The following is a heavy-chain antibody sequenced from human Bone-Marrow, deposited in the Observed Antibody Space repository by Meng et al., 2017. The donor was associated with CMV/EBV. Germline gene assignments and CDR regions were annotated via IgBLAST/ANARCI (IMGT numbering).Heavy chain of an antibody. Sequence: SVKVSCKASGGTFSSYAISWVRQAPGQGLEWMGGIIPILGIANYAQKFQGRVTITADKSTSTAYMELSSLRSEDTAVYYCARDGRYCSSTSCSYNWFDPWGQGTRVTVYS. D-gene: IGHD2-2*01. CDR2: IIPILGIA. J-gene: IGHJ5*02. CDR1: GGTFSSYA. V-gene: IGHV1-69*10. CDR3: ARDGRYCSSTSCSYNWFDP.